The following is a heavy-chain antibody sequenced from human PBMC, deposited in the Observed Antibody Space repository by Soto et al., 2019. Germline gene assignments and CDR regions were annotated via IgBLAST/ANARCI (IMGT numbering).Heavy chain of an antibody. J-gene: IGHJ4*02. V-gene: IGHV3-30-3*01. CDR2: ISYDGSNK. CDR3: ARDPGYYCSSTSCYSHYFDY. D-gene: IGHD2-2*01. Sequence: GGSLRLSCAASGFTFSSYAMHWVRQAPGKGLERVAVISYDGSNKYYADSVKGRFTISRDNSKNTLYLQMNSLRAEDTAVYYCARDPGYYCSSTSCYSHYFDYWGREPWSPSPQ. CDR1: GFTFSSYA.